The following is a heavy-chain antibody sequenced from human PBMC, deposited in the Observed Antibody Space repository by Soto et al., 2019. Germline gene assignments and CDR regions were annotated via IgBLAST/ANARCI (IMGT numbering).Heavy chain of an antibody. J-gene: IGHJ4*02. CDR2: DNHGGST. Sequence: QVQLQQWGAGLLKPSETLSLTCPVNGGSFSDYYWTWIRQPPGKGLEWIGEDNHGGSTHYNPSLKSRVSISVDTSKKQFSLNLTFVTAADTAVYYCAREWWSGSLIGGSLGGEGTLVTVSS. CDR3: AREWWSGSLIGGSL. V-gene: IGHV4-34*01. D-gene: IGHD3-3*01. CDR1: GGSFSDYY.